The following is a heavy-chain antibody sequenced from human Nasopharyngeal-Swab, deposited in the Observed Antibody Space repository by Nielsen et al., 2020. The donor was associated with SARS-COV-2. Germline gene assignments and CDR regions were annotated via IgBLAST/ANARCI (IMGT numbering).Heavy chain of an antibody. Sequence: GESLKISCTASGFTVSSDNMSWVRQALGKGLEWVSVVYSGGGTDYADSVKGRFTITRDNSKNTVYLQMRRLRDEDTAIYYCARDHPPIEVAGTNYFDYWGQGTLVTVSS. J-gene: IGHJ4*02. CDR2: VYSGGGT. V-gene: IGHV3-66*01. CDR1: GFTVSSDN. CDR3: ARDHPPIEVAGTNYFDY. D-gene: IGHD6-19*01.